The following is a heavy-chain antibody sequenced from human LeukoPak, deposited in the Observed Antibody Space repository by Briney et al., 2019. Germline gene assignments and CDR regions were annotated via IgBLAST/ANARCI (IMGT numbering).Heavy chain of an antibody. Sequence: ASVKVSCKASGYTFTSYSISWVRQAPGQGLGWMGWISAYNGNTTYAQNLQGKVTITPDTPTSTAYVELRSLRSDDTAVYYCARDDDYVWGSYKSYSAVACDYWGQGTLVTVS. V-gene: IGHV1-18*01. CDR3: ARDDDYVWGSYKSYSAVACDY. D-gene: IGHD3-16*01. CDR2: ISAYNGNT. J-gene: IGHJ4*02. CDR1: GYTFTSYS.